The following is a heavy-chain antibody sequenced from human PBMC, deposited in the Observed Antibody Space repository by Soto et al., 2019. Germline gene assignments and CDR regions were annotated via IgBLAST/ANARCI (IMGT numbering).Heavy chain of an antibody. CDR3: VRSGTSSGRFSDY. J-gene: IGHJ4*02. V-gene: IGHV5-51*01. Sequence: SLKISCKGSGYTFTSYWICWVRQMPGEGLEWMGVIYPSDSDIRYSPSFQGKVTISADKSITTAYLQWSSLKAADTAMYYCVRSGTSSGRFSDYWGQGTLVTVSS. CDR1: GYTFTSYW. D-gene: IGHD2-15*01. CDR2: IYPSDSDI.